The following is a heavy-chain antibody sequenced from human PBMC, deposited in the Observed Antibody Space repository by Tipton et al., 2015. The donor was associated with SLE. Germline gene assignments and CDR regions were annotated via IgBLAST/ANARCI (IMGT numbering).Heavy chain of an antibody. CDR3: ARWAGPTVNFDY. D-gene: IGHD4-11*01. Sequence: TLSLTCTVSGGSISSYYWSWIRQPPGKGLEWIGYIYYSGSTNYNPSLKSRVTISVDTSKNQFSLKLSSVTAAEAAVYYCARWAGPTVNFDYWGQGTLVTVPS. CDR2: IYYSGST. J-gene: IGHJ4*02. V-gene: IGHV4-59*01. CDR1: GGSISSYY.